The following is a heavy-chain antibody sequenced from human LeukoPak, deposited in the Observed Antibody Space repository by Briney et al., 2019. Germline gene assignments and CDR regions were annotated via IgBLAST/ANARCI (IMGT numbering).Heavy chain of an antibody. V-gene: IGHV4-34*01. J-gene: IGHJ4*02. CDR3: ARDVVRGVIS. CDR2: INHSGST. CDR1: GGSFSGYY. Sequence: SETLSLTCAVYGGSFSGYYWSWIRQPPGKGLEWIGEINHSGSTNYNPSLKSRVTISVDTSKNQFSLKLSSVTAADTAVYYCARDVVRGVISWSQGTLVTVSS. D-gene: IGHD3-10*01.